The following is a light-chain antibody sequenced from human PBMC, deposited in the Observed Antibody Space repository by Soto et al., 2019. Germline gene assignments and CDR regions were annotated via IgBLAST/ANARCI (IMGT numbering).Light chain of an antibody. CDR3: SSYTTSSTPRDV. J-gene: IGLJ1*01. Sequence: QSALTQPASVSGSPGQSITISCTETSGNLGRYNYVSWYQQHPGKAPKLMIYDVSNRPSGVTNRFSGSKSGNTASLTISGLQAEDEADYYCSSYTTSSTPRDVFGTGTKLTVL. CDR1: SGNLGRYNY. V-gene: IGLV2-14*01. CDR2: DVS.